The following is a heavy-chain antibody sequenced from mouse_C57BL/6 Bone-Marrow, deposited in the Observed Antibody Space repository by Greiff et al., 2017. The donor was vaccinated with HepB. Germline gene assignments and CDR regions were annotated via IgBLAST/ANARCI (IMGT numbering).Heavy chain of an antibody. CDR3: ARHEEGGNYERYYFDY. V-gene: IGHV1-62-2*01. CDR2: FYPGSGSI. D-gene: IGHD2-1*01. CDR1: GYTFTEYT. Sequence: QVQLKESGAELVKPGASVKLSCKASGYTFTEYTIHWVKQRSGQGLEWIGWFYPGSGSIKYNEKFKDKATLTADKSSSTVYMELSRLTSEDSAVYFCARHEEGGNYERYYFDYWGQGTTLTVSS. J-gene: IGHJ2*01.